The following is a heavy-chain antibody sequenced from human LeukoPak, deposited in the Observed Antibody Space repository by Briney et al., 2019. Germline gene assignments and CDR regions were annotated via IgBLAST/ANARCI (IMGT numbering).Heavy chain of an antibody. CDR1: GFTFSSYS. V-gene: IGHV3-48*01. J-gene: IGHJ3*02. CDR3: AKEIVVISVQGSAFDI. D-gene: IGHD2-2*01. Sequence: GGSLRLSCAASGFTFSSYSMNWVRQAPGKGLEWVSYISSSSSTIYYADSVKGRFTISRDNSKNTLYLQMNSLRAEDTAVYYCAKEIVVISVQGSAFDIWGQGTVVTVSS. CDR2: ISSSSSTI.